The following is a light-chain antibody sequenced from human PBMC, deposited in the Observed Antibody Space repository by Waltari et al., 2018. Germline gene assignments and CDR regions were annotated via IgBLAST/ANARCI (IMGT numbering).Light chain of an antibody. CDR3: QSYDSNIQGV. CDR2: EDD. CDR1: SGNIASNY. V-gene: IGLV6-57*04. Sequence: NFMLTQPHSVSGSPGKTVTISCTRSSGNIASNYVQWYQQRPGRAPTPVIFEDDQRPPGVPVRCSGSIDSSSNSASLSISGLKTEDEADYYCQSYDSNIQGVVGGGTKLTVL. J-gene: IGLJ3*02.